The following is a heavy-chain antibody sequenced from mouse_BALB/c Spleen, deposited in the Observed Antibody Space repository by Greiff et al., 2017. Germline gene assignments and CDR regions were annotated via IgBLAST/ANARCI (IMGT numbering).Heavy chain of an antibody. CDR3: ARNGNLLYWYFDV. CDR2: ISYDGSN. Sequence: ESGPGLVKPSQSLSLTCSVTGYSITSGYYWNWIRQFPGNKLEWMGYISYDGSNNYNPSLKNRISITRDTSKNQFFLKLNSVTTEDTATYYCARNGNLLYWYFDVWGAGTTVTVSS. V-gene: IGHV3-6*02. J-gene: IGHJ1*01. D-gene: IGHD2-1*01. CDR1: GYSITSGYY.